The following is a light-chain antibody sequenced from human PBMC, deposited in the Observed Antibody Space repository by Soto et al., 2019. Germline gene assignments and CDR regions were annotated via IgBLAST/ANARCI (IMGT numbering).Light chain of an antibody. CDR2: DVN. J-gene: IGLJ3*02. CDR3: SSYTSSNTWV. Sequence: QSVLTQPASVSGSPGQSITISCIGTSSDVGGYKYVSWYQQHPGKAPKLIIYDVNNRPSGVSNRFSGSKSGNTASLTISGLQSEDEADYYCSSYTSSNTWVFGGGTKVTVL. CDR1: SSDVGGYKY. V-gene: IGLV2-14*03.